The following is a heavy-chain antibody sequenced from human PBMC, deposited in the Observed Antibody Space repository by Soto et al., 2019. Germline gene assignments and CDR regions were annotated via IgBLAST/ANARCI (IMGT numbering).Heavy chain of an antibody. V-gene: IGHV1-8*01. CDR3: ASRGYSSSWYYYYYYGMDV. D-gene: IGHD6-13*01. Sequence: QVQLVQSGAEVKKPGASVKVSCKASGYTFTSYDINWVRQATGQGLEWMGWMNPNSGNTGYAQKFQGRVTMTRNTSIRTAYMELSSLRSEDTAVYYCASRGYSSSWYYYYYYGMDVWGQGTTVTVSS. CDR2: MNPNSGNT. J-gene: IGHJ6*02. CDR1: GYTFTSYD.